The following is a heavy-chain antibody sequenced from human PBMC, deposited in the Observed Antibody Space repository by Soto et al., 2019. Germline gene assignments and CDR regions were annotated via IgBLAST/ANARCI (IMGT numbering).Heavy chain of an antibody. CDR1: GYRFINYW. CDR2: IDPSDSYT. D-gene: IGHD1-1*01. V-gene: IGHV5-10-1*03. Sequence: EVQLVQSGAEVKKHGESLRLSCQGSGYRFINYWISGVRQMPGKGLEWVGRIDPSDSYTVYSPSFQGHVTISIDTAINTAFLEWRSLQASDTAMYYCVRHGNGTPFYFDFWGRGTLVPVSS. J-gene: IGHJ4*02. CDR3: VRHGNGTPFYFDF.